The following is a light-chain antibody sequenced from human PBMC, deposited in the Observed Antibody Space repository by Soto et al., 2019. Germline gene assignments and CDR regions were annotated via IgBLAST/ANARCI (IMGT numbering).Light chain of an antibody. V-gene: IGKV1-9*01. CDR3: QQRKSYPIT. CDR1: QDINTY. Sequence: DIQLTQSPSFLSASVGDRVTITCRASQDINTYLAWYQQKPGKAPKLLIFAASTLQNGVPSRFSGSGSGTELTVKITSLQPADFATYYCQQRKSYPITFGQGTRLEIK. CDR2: AAS. J-gene: IGKJ5*01.